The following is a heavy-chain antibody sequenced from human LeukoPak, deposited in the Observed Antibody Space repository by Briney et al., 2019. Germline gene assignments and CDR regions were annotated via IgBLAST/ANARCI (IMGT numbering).Heavy chain of an antibody. J-gene: IGHJ4*02. Sequence: GASVNVSCTASGYTFTVYYMHWVRQAPGQGDERMGWINPNSGGTNYTQKFQGRVTMTRDTSISTAYMELSRLRSDDTAVYYCASGVATIDVDYWGQGTLVTVSS. V-gene: IGHV1-2*02. CDR3: ASGVATIDVDY. D-gene: IGHD5-12*01. CDR2: INPNSGGT. CDR1: GYTFTVYY.